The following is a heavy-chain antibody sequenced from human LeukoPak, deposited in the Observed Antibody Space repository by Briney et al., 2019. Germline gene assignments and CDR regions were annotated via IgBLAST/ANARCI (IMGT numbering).Heavy chain of an antibody. J-gene: IGHJ4*02. CDR2: IYIDGTT. CDR3: ARGPRYSFY. CDR1: GFIVSHNY. D-gene: IGHD6-13*01. V-gene: IGHV3-53*01. Sequence: GGSLRLSCAASGFIVSHNYMTWVRQAPGKGLEWISVIYIDGTTYYADSVKGRFTISRDQANNTLYLQMNTLRDEDTAVYYCARGPRYSFYWGQGTLVSVST.